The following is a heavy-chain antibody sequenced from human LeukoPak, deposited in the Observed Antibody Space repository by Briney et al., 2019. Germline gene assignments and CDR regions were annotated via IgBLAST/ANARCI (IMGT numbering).Heavy chain of an antibody. V-gene: IGHV4-38-2*01. D-gene: IGHD2-2*01. CDR1: GYSISTGCY. Sequence: SETLSLTCAVSGYSISTGCYWGWIRQPPGKGLEWIGSIYHSGSTYYNPSLKSRVTISVDTSKNHFSLNLSSVTAADTAVYYCATGDVVVPTAAQRPLDYWGQGTLVTVSS. CDR3: ATGDVVVPTAAQRPLDY. CDR2: IYHSGST. J-gene: IGHJ4*02.